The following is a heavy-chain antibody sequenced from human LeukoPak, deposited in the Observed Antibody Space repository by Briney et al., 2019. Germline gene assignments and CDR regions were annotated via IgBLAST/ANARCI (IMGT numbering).Heavy chain of an antibody. J-gene: IGHJ3*02. CDR1: GYSFTSYW. Sequence: GESLKISCKGSGYSFTSYWIGWVRQMPGKGLEGMGIIYPGDSDTRYSPSFQGQVTISADKSISTAYLQWSSLKASDTAMYYCVRPTLDTANAFDIWGQGTMVTVSS. CDR2: IYPGDSDT. D-gene: IGHD5-18*01. V-gene: IGHV5-51*01. CDR3: VRPTLDTANAFDI.